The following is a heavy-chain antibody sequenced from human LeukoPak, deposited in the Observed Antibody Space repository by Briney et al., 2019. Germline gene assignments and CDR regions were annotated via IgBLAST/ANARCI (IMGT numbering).Heavy chain of an antibody. Sequence: KPSETLSLTCTVSGGSISSSSYYWGWIRQPPGKGLEWIGSIYYSGSTYYNPSLKSRVTISVDTSKNQFSLKLSSVTAGDTAVYYCARSDSSSFDYWGQGTLVTVSS. V-gene: IGHV4-39*01. CDR3: ARSDSSSFDY. D-gene: IGHD6-13*01. CDR2: IYYSGST. J-gene: IGHJ4*02. CDR1: GGSISSSSYY.